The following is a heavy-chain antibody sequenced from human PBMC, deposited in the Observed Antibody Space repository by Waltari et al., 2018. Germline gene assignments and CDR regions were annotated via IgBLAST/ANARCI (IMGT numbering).Heavy chain of an antibody. CDR3: ARGPDIVVVVAATRWFDP. CDR1: GGSFSGYY. D-gene: IGHD2-15*01. CDR2: INHSGRT. Sequence: QVQLQQWGAGLLKPSETLSLTCAVYGGSFSGYYWSWIRQPPGKGLEWIGEINHSGRTNYNPSLKSRVTISVDTSKNQFSLKLSSVTAADTAVYYCARGPDIVVVVAATRWFDPWGQGTLVTVSS. V-gene: IGHV4-34*01. J-gene: IGHJ5*02.